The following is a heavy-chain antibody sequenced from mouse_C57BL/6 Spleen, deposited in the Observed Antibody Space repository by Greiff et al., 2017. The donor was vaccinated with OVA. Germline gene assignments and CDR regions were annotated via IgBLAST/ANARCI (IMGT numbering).Heavy chain of an antibody. Sequence: EVKLMESEGGLVQPGSSMKLSCTASGFTFSDYYMAWVRQVPEKGLEWVANINYDGSSTYYLDSLKSRFIISRDNAKNILYLQMSSLKSEDTATYYCARGGDYGGYWYFDVWGTGTTVTVSS. V-gene: IGHV5-16*01. D-gene: IGHD2-4*01. CDR3: ARGGDYGGYWYFDV. CDR1: GFTFSDYY. CDR2: INYDGSST. J-gene: IGHJ1*03.